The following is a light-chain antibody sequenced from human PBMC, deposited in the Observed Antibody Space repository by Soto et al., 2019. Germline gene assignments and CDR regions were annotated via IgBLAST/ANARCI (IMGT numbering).Light chain of an antibody. V-gene: IGKV1-6*01. CDR1: QVIRHD. CDR2: GAS. CDR3: LHDHNFPWT. Sequence: AIQMTQSPSSLSASVGDRVTITCRASQVIRHDFGWYQQKPGKAPKLLIYGASNLQSGVPSRFSGSGSGTDFTLTTTSLQPEDFATYYCLHDHNFPWTFGQGTKVDIK. J-gene: IGKJ1*01.